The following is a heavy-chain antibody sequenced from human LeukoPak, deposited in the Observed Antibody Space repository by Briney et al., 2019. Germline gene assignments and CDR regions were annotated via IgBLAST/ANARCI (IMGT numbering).Heavy chain of an antibody. Sequence: GGSLRLSCAASGFTFSSYAMSWVRQAPGKGLEWVSAISGSGGSTYYADSVKGRFTISRDNSKNTLYLQMNSLRAEDTAVYYCAKMYYYGSSGYNEYFQQWGQGTLVTVSS. CDR1: GFTFSSYA. J-gene: IGHJ1*01. D-gene: IGHD3-22*01. CDR3: AKMYYYGSSGYNEYFQQ. CDR2: ISGSGGST. V-gene: IGHV3-23*01.